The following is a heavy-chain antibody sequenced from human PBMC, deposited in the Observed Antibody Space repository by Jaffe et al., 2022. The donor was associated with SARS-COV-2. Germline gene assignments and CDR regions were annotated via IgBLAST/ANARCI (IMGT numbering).Heavy chain of an antibody. CDR3: ARDRIGYMEWLLNYYYGMDV. Sequence: EVQLVESGGGLVQPGGSLRLSCAASGFTFSSYWMSWVRQAPGKGLEWVANIKQDGSEKYYVDSVKGRFTISRDNAKNSLYLQMNSLRAEDTAVYYCARDRIGYMEWLLNYYYGMDVWGQGTTVTVSS. D-gene: IGHD3-3*01. CDR2: IKQDGSEK. CDR1: GFTFSSYW. V-gene: IGHV3-7*01. J-gene: IGHJ6*02.